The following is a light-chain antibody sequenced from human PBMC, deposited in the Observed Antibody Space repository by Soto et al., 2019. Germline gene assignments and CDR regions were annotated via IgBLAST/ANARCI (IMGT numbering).Light chain of an antibody. CDR3: QQYGSLPYT. Sequence: EIVLAQSPGTLSLSPGERATLSSRASQTVSSNYLAWYQQKPGQAPRLHIYGASSRATGIPDRFSGSGSGTVFTLTISRLEPEDFSVYHCQQYGSLPYTFGQGTKLEIK. V-gene: IGKV3-20*01. CDR1: QTVSSNY. J-gene: IGKJ2*01. CDR2: GAS.